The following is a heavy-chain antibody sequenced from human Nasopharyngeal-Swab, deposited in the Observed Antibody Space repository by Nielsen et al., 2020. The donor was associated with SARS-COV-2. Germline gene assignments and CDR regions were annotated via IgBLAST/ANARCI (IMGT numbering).Heavy chain of an antibody. Sequence: WVRQAPGQGLEWMGGIIPIFGTANYAQKFQGRVTITADGSTSTAYMELSRLRSDDTAVYYCARDPWALRLLRRGLNWFDPWGQGTLVTVSS. V-gene: IGHV1-69*01. CDR2: IIPIFGTA. J-gene: IGHJ5*02. D-gene: IGHD1-26*01. CDR3: ARDPWALRLLRRGLNWFDP.